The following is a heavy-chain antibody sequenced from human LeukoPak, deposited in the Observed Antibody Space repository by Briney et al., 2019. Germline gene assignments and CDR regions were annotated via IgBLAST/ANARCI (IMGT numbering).Heavy chain of an antibody. D-gene: IGHD3-10*01. Sequence: GGSLRLSCAASGFTFSDYYMSWIRQAPGKGLEWVSYISSSGSTIYYADSVKGRFTISRDNAKNSLYLQMNSLRAEDTAVYYCANSGGFGHYYYYGMDVWAQGTTVTVSS. CDR3: ANSGGFGHYYYYGMDV. CDR1: GFTFSDYY. J-gene: IGHJ6*02. CDR2: ISSSGSTI. V-gene: IGHV3-11*01.